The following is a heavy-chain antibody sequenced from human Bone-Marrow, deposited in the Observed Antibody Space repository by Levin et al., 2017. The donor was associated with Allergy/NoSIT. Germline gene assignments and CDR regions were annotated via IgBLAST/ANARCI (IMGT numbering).Heavy chain of an antibody. Sequence: PGGSLRLSCAASGFTFNSYGMHWVRQAPGKGLEWVAVIWYEGGNVYYADSVKGRFTISRDNSKNTLYLQMNSLRAEDTAVYYCARPKRWHPNDDAFDIWGQGTMVTVSS. J-gene: IGHJ3*02. D-gene: IGHD6-19*01. CDR2: IWYEGGNV. V-gene: IGHV3-33*01. CDR3: ARPKRWHPNDDAFDI. CDR1: GFTFNSYG.